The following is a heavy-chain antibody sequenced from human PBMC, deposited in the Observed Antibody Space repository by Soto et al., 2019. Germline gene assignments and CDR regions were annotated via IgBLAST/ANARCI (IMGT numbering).Heavy chain of an antibody. J-gene: IGHJ5*02. V-gene: IGHV1-46*01. CDR1: GYTFTSYY. CDR3: ASDRPIFGGVPFNWFAP. Sequence: ASVKVSCKASGYTFTSYYMHWVRQAPGQGLEWMGIINPSGGSTSYAQKFQGRVTMTRDTSTSTVYMELSSLRSEDTAVYYCASDRPIFGGVPFNWFAPSGQGTLVIVSS. CDR2: INPSGGST. D-gene: IGHD3-3*01.